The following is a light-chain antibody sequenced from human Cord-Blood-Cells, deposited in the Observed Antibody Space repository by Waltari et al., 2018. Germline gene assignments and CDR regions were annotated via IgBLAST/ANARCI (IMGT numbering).Light chain of an antibody. Sequence: QSALTQPASVSGSPGQSITISCTGTSSDVGGYHYVSWYQQHPGKAPKLMIYDVSNRPPGVSNRLSGSKAGNTASLTISGLQAEDEADYYCSSYTSSSLVVFGGGTKLTVL. CDR1: SSDVGGYHY. V-gene: IGLV2-14*01. J-gene: IGLJ2*01. CDR3: SSYTSSSLVV. CDR2: DVS.